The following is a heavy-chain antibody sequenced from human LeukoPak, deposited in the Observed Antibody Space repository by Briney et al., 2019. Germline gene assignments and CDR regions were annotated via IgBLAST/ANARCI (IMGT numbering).Heavy chain of an antibody. J-gene: IGHJ3*02. V-gene: IGHV3-21*01. Sequence: GGSLRLSCAASGFTFNIYTMTWVRQAPGKGLEWVSSIGSGSRYIYYADSVKGRFTISRDNDKNSVYLQMNSLRAEDTAVYYCARDCSSSAFDIWGQGTMVTVSS. CDR1: GFTFNIYT. CDR3: ARDCSSSAFDI. D-gene: IGHD2-15*01. CDR2: IGSGSRYI.